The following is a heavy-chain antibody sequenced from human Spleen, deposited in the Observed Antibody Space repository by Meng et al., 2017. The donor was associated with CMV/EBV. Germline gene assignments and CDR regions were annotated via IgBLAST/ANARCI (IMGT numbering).Heavy chain of an antibody. V-gene: IGHV4-38-2*02. CDR1: GYSISSGYY. J-gene: IGHJ5*02. Sequence: SETLSLTCTVSGYSISSGYYWGWIRQPPGKGLEWIGSIYHSGSTYYNPSLKSRVTISVDTSKNQFSLKLSSVTAADTAVYYCARHGGIVVVPAAIGGGWFDPWGQGTLVTVSS. CDR3: ARHGGIVVVPAAIGGGWFDP. CDR2: IYHSGST. D-gene: IGHD2-2*02.